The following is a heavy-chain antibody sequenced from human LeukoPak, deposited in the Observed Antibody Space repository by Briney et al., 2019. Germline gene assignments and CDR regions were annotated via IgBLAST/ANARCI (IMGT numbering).Heavy chain of an antibody. CDR3: AKDGSTAMVTGGAFDI. D-gene: IGHD5-18*01. CDR2: ISTFNGHT. V-gene: IGHV1-18*01. J-gene: IGHJ3*02. Sequence: ASVRVSCKTSGYTFRNYGITWVRQAPGQGLEWMGWISTFNGHTKYTQSLRDRVTLTTDSSTSTIYMELRSLRSDDTAVYYCAKDGSTAMVTGGAFDIWGQGTMVTVSS. CDR1: GYTFRNYG.